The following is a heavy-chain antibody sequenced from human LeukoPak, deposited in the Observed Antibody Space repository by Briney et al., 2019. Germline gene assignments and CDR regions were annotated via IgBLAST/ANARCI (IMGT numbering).Heavy chain of an antibody. D-gene: IGHD2/OR15-2a*01. CDR2: IYHNGNT. V-gene: IGHV4-59*01. CDR1: GGSISTSY. CDR3: ARLLAYKSTWFDY. Sequence: SETLSLTCPVSGGSISTSYWSWIRQPPGKGLEWIGYIYHNGNTNYNPSLKGRITISVDTSENQFSLKLNSVTAADTAVYYCARLLAYKSTWFDYWGQGILVTVSS. J-gene: IGHJ4*02.